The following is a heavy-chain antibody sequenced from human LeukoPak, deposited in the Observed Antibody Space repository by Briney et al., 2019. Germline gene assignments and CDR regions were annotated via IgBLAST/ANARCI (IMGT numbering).Heavy chain of an antibody. V-gene: IGHV3-7*01. J-gene: IGHJ4*02. CDR2: IKQDGSEK. CDR3: ARAKFLEWFYDY. CDR1: GFTFSGTW. Sequence: AGGSLRLSCTASGFTFSGTWMTWVRQAPGKGLEWVANIKQDGSEKYYVDSVKGRFTISRDNAKNSLYLQMNSLRAEDTAVYYCARAKFLEWFYDYWGQGTLVTVSS. D-gene: IGHD3-3*01.